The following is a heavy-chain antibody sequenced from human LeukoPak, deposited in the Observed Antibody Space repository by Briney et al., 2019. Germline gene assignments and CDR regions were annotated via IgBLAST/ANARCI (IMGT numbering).Heavy chain of an antibody. V-gene: IGHV3-30*18. Sequence: GGSLRLSCSASEFTFRSDGMHWVRQAPGKGLEWVAFISNDGSRKYYEDSVKGRFTVSRDNSKNTVYLQMNSLRGEDTAVYYCAKDHLLWFGEPWGQGTLVTVSS. CDR2: ISNDGSRK. CDR1: EFTFRSDG. J-gene: IGHJ5*02. D-gene: IGHD3-10*01. CDR3: AKDHLLWFGEP.